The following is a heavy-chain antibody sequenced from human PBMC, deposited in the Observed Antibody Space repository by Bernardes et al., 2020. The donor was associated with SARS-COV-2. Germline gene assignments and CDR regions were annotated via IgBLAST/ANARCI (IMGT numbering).Heavy chain of an antibody. D-gene: IGHD3-9*01. CDR2: MNPNSGNT. Sequence: ASVKVSCKASGYTFTSYDINWVRQATGQGLEWMGWMNPNSGNTGYAQKFQGRVTMTRNTSISTAYMELSSLRSEDTAVYYCARTLTGYYFSTYYYGMDVWGRGPTVTVSS. J-gene: IGHJ6*02. CDR1: GYTFTSYD. CDR3: ARTLTGYYFSTYYYGMDV. V-gene: IGHV1-8*01.